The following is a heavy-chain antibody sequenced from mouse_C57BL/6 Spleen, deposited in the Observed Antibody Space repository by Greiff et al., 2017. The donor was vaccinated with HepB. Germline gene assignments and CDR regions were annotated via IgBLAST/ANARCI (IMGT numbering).Heavy chain of an antibody. Sequence: VQLQQPGAELVKPGASVKLSCKASGYTFTSYWMQWVKQRPGQGLEWIGEIDPSDSYTNYNQKFKGKATLTVDTSSSTAYMQLSSLTSEDSAVYYCAGYGSSLDYWGQGTTLTVSS. CDR3: AGYGSSLDY. CDR1: GYTFTSYW. CDR2: IDPSDSYT. D-gene: IGHD1-1*01. J-gene: IGHJ2*01. V-gene: IGHV1-50*01.